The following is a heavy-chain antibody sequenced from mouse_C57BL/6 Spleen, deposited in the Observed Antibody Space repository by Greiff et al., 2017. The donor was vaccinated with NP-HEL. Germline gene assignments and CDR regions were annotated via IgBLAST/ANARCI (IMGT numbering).Heavy chain of an antibody. Sequence: VQLQQSGPELVKPGASVKISCKASGYAFSSSWMNWVKQRPGKGLEWIGRIYPGDGDTNYNGKFKGKATLTADKSSSTAYMQLSSLTSEDSAVHFCARDGYYGSSHYFDYWGQGTTLTVSS. V-gene: IGHV1-82*01. CDR2: IYPGDGDT. CDR3: ARDGYYGSSHYFDY. J-gene: IGHJ2*01. D-gene: IGHD1-1*01. CDR1: GYAFSSSW.